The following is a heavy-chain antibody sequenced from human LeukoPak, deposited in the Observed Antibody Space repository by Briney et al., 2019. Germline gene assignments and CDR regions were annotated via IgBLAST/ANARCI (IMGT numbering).Heavy chain of an antibody. Sequence: GGPLRLSCAASGFTFSSYEMNWVRQAPGKGLEGVSYISCSGSNIYYADSVKGRFTISRDNAKNSMYLQMNSLRAEATAVYYCARDYYDSSGYANWFDPWGQGTLVTVSS. J-gene: IGHJ5*02. V-gene: IGHV3-48*03. D-gene: IGHD3-22*01. CDR3: ARDYYDSSGYANWFDP. CDR2: ISCSGSNI. CDR1: GFTFSSYE.